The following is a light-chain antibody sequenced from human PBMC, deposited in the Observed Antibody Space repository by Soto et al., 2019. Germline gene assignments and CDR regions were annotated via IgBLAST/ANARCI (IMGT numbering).Light chain of an antibody. CDR1: ISDVGGFNF. CDR2: EVI. CDR3: SSFTSHTSHYV. V-gene: IGLV2-14*03. Sequence: QSALTQPASVSGSAGQSITISCTGTISDVGGFNFVSWYQQHPGKAPRLMIYEVIYRPSGVSSRFSGSKSGNTASLTISGLXADDEADYYCSSFTSHTSHYVFGTGTKVTVL. J-gene: IGLJ1*01.